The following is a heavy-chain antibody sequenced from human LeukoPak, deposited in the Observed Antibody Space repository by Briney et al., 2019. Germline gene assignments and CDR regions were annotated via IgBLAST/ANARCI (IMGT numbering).Heavy chain of an antibody. D-gene: IGHD2-15*01. Sequence: PSGTLSLTCTVSGGSISSYHWSWIRQPPGKGLECIGYIYSSGSTNYNPSLKSRVTISVDTSKNQFSLKLSSVTAADTAVYYCARVKRYCSGGSCYLYAFDIWGQGTMVTVSS. V-gene: IGHV4-59*01. CDR3: ARVKRYCSGGSCYLYAFDI. CDR1: GGSISSYH. CDR2: IYSSGST. J-gene: IGHJ3*02.